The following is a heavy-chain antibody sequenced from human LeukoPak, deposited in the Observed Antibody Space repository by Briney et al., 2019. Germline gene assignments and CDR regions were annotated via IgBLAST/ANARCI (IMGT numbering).Heavy chain of an antibody. D-gene: IGHD6-6*01. CDR3: ATDSSSSPLSPLNY. CDR1: GFTFRTYW. V-gene: IGHV3-74*01. CDR2: ISTSGRTT. Sequence: PGGSLRLSCAASGFTFRTYWMHWVRQVPGKGLVWVSRISTSGRTTDYADSVKGRFTISRDSAKNTLYLQMNSLRAEDTALYYCATDSSSSPLSPLNYWGRGTLVTVSS. J-gene: IGHJ4*02.